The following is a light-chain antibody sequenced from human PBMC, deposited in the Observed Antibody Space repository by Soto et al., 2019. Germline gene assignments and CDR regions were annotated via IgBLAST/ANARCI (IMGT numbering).Light chain of an antibody. CDR1: QSISSW. J-gene: IGKJ1*01. Sequence: DTLMTQSPSTLSASIGDRVTITCRASQSISSWLAWYQQKPGKAPKLLIYKASSLESGVPSRFSGSGSGTEFTLTISSLQPDDFATYDCQQYNSFTWTFGQGTKVEIK. CDR2: KAS. V-gene: IGKV1-5*03. CDR3: QQYNSFTWT.